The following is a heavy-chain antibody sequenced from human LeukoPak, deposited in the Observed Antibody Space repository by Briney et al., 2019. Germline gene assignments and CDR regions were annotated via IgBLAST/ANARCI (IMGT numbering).Heavy chain of an antibody. CDR1: GGSISSSSYY. J-gene: IGHJ2*01. V-gene: IGHV4-39*02. Sequence: PSETLSLTCTVSGGSISSSSYYWGWIRQPPGKGLEWIGSIYYSGSTYYNTSLKSRVTISVDTSKNQFSLKLSSVTAADTAMYYCARDGAFTGPHWWFDLWGRGTLVTVSS. CDR2: IYYSGST. D-gene: IGHD3-9*01. CDR3: ARDGAFTGPHWWFDL.